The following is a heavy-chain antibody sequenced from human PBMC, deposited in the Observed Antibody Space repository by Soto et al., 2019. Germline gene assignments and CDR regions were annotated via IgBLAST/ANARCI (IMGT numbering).Heavy chain of an antibody. CDR1: GGSISSGSYY. CDR2: IYYSVTT. CDR3: AKASHRANWYFGL. J-gene: IGHJ2*01. Sequence: QLQLQESGPGLVKPSETLSLTCTVSGGSISSGSYYWGWIRQPPGKGLEWIASIYYSVTTYYNPSLSSPVALSVETANNQFSRKLGSATAAATAVYFCAKASHRANWYFGLWGRGTLVTVSS. V-gene: IGHV4-39*01.